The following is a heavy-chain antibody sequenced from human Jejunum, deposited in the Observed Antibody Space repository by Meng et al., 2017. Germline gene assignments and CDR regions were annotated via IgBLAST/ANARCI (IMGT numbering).Heavy chain of an antibody. CDR1: GFTFNSYT. J-gene: IGHJ4*02. CDR3: AKDDLGDYSGYYFDY. CDR2: VSGSGDTT. Sequence: GESLKISCAASGFTFNSYTMNWVRQAPGKGLEWVSAVSGSGDTTYYAASVKGRFTISRDNSKNTLYLQMNSLRAEDTAMYYCAKDDLGDYSGYYFDYWGQGTLVTVSS. V-gene: IGHV3-23*01. D-gene: IGHD4-17*01.